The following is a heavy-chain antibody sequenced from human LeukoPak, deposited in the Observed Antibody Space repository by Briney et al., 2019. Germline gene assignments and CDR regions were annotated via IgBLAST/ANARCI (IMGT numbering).Heavy chain of an antibody. J-gene: IGHJ4*02. CDR2: IYTSGYT. CDR3: ASGAGRDFDY. D-gene: IGHD3-10*01. Sequence: PSETLSLTCSASGGSISSGSYYWSWIRQPAGKGLEWIGRIYTSGYTNYNPSLMSRVTMSVDTKNQFSLKLNSVTAADTAVYYCASGAGRDFDYWGQGTLVTVSS. CDR1: GGSISSGSYY. V-gene: IGHV4-61*02.